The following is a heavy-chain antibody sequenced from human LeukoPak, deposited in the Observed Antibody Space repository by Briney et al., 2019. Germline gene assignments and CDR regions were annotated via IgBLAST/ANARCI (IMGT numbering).Heavy chain of an antibody. CDR2: MNPNSGNT. V-gene: IGHV1-8*02. J-gene: IGHJ5*02. Sequence: ASVKVSCKASGYTFTSYGINWVRQATGQGLEWMGWMNPNSGNTGYAQKFQGRVTMTRNTSISTAYMELSSLRSEDTAVYYCARLSTRGNWFDPWGQGTLVTVSS. CDR3: ARLSTRGNWFDP. CDR1: GYTFTSYG. D-gene: IGHD3-16*02.